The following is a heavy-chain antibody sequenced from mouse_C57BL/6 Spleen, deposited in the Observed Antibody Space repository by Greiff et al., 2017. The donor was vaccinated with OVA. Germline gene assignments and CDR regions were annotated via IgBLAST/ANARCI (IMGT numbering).Heavy chain of an antibody. CDR3: ARQATVVAHWYFDV. J-gene: IGHJ1*03. CDR2: IYPGSGST. D-gene: IGHD1-1*01. CDR1: GYTFTSYW. V-gene: IGHV1-55*01. Sequence: VQLQQSGAELVKPGASVKMSCKASGYTFTSYWITWVKQRPGQGLEWIGDIYPGSGSTNYNEKFKSKATLTVDTSSSTAYMQLSSLTSEDSAVYYCARQATVVAHWYFDVWGTGTTVTVSS.